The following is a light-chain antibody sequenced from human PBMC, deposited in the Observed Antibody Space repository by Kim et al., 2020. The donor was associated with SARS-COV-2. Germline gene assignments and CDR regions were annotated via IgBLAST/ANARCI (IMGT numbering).Light chain of an antibody. Sequence: SSELTQDPAVSVALGQTVRITCQGDSLRNYHTSWYQQKPGQAPVFVIYGENNRPSGIPDRFSGSTSGNTSFLTITGAQAADEAVYYCNSRDGLGDHWVFGGGTQLTVL. J-gene: IGLJ3*02. CDR2: GEN. V-gene: IGLV3-19*01. CDR1: SLRNYH. CDR3: NSRDGLGDHWV.